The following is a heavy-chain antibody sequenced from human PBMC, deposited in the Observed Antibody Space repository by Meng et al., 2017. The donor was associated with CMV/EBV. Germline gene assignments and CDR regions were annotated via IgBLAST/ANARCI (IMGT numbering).Heavy chain of an antibody. V-gene: IGHV4-39*06. D-gene: IGHD3-10*01. CDR1: GGSISSSSYY. Sequence: RLPLQESGPGLVKPSETLSLTCTVSGGSISSSSYYWGWIRQPPGKGLEWIGSIYYSGSTYYNPSLKSRVTISVDTSKNQFSLKLSSVTAADTAVYYCVTWLWFGELSGYYFDYWGQGTLVTVSS. CDR3: VTWLWFGELSGYYFDY. J-gene: IGHJ4*02. CDR2: IYYSGST.